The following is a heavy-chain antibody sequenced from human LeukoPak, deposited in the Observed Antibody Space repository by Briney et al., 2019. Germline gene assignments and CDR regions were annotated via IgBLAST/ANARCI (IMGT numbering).Heavy chain of an antibody. CDR3: VRGNYGSGSYYVVDFDY. CDR1: GGSISGYY. V-gene: IGHV4-59*01. Sequence: SETLSLTCTVSGGSISGYYWSWIRQPPGKGLEWIGYIYYSGSTNYNPSLKSRVTISVDTSKNQFSLKMTSVTAADTAVYYCVRGNYGSGSYYVVDFDYWGQGTLVTVSS. D-gene: IGHD3-10*01. J-gene: IGHJ4*02. CDR2: IYYSGST.